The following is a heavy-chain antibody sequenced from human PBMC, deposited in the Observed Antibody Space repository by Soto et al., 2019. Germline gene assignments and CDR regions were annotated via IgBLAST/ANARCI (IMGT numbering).Heavy chain of an antibody. CDR1: GDSIRSYF. V-gene: IGHV4-59*01. J-gene: IGHJ4*02. Sequence: SETLSLTCTVSGDSIRSYFWSWIRQPPGKGLEWIGYIYYSGSTKYNPSLKSRVTISVDTSKNQFSLKLSSVTAADTAVYYCARARGGYYDYSGQGTLVTVSS. CDR2: IYYSGST. D-gene: IGHD3-22*01. CDR3: ARARGGYYDY.